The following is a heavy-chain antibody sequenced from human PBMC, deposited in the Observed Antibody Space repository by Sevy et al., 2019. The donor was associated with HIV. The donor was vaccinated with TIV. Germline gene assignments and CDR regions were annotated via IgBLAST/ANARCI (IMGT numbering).Heavy chain of an antibody. CDR3: ARDQEFCSTTTCYSGVDH. Sequence: ASVKVSCETSGYRFTDYYIHWVRQAPGQGLEWMGWINPNSDVTKSAKTFQDRVIMTKDTSISTVYMELRGLTFDDSAVYYCARDQEFCSTTTCYSGVDHWGHGSLVTVSS. V-gene: IGHV1-2*02. CDR2: INPNSDVT. J-gene: IGHJ4*01. CDR1: GYRFTDYY. D-gene: IGHD2-2*02.